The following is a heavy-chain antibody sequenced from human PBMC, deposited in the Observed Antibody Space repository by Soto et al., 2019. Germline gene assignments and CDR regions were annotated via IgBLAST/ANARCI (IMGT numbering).Heavy chain of an antibody. CDR2: ISSSSSTI. D-gene: IGHD6-6*01. Sequence: GGSLRLSCAASGFTFSSYSMNWVRQAPGKGLEWVSYISSSSSTIYYADSVKGRFTISGDNAKNSLYLQMNSLRAEDTAVYYCARDAIAAPYYYYYMDVWGKGTTVTVSS. J-gene: IGHJ6*03. CDR3: ARDAIAAPYYYYYMDV. V-gene: IGHV3-48*01. CDR1: GFTFSSYS.